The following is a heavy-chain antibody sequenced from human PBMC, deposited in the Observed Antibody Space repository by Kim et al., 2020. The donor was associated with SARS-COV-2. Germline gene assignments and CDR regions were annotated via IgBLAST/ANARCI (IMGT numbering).Heavy chain of an antibody. CDR3: AREGNYYGSGSLDY. Sequence: SETLSLTCTVSGGSISSGGYYWSWIRQHPGKGLEWIGYIYYSGSTYYNPSLKSRVTISVDTSKNQFSLKLSSVTAADTAVYYCAREGNYYGSGSLDYWGQGTLVTVSS. CDR1: GGSISSGGYY. J-gene: IGHJ4*02. CDR2: IYYSGST. D-gene: IGHD3-10*01. V-gene: IGHV4-31*03.